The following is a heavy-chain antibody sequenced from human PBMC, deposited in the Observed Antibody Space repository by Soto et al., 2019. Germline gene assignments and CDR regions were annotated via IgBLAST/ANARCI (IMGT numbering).Heavy chain of an antibody. J-gene: IGHJ2*01. Sequence: QVQLVQSGAEVKKPGSSVKVSCKASGGTFSSYAISWVRQAPGQGLEWMGGIIPIFGTANYAQKFQGRVTXXAXAXXSTDHVELSSLRSDDTAVYYCARQEPGDHYGSFDLWGRGTLVTVSS. V-gene: IGHV1-69*12. CDR2: IIPIFGTA. CDR3: ARQEPGDHYGSFDL. D-gene: IGHD4-17*01. CDR1: GGTFSSYA.